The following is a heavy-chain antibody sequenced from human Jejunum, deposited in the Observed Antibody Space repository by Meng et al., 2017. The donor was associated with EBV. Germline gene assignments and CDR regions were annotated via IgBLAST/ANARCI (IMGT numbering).Heavy chain of an antibody. J-gene: IGHJ4*02. V-gene: IGHV4-34*02. D-gene: IGHD3-16*02. CDR1: RGSFSGYY. CDR2: INHSGST. Sequence: QGQLQQWGARLLQPSATLSLTCAVYRGSFSGYYWSWIRQHPGKGLEWIGEINHSGSTNYNPSLRSRVTISVETSKNQFSLRLNSVTAADTAVYYCARVAFSYTTRSLDSWGQGTLVTVSS. CDR3: ARVAFSYTTRSLDS.